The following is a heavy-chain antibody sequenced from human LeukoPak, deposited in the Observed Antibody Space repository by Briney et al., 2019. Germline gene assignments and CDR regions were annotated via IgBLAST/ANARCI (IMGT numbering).Heavy chain of an antibody. Sequence: PGGSLRLSCVASGFIIGSYWMSWVRQAPGKGLEWVANINQDGSEKYYVDSVKGRFTISRDNAKNSLYLKMNSLRAEDTAVYYCARDPYYGGNSGIDYWGQGTLVAVSS. J-gene: IGHJ4*02. CDR1: GFIIGSYW. CDR2: INQDGSEK. D-gene: IGHD4-23*01. CDR3: ARDPYYGGNSGIDY. V-gene: IGHV3-7*01.